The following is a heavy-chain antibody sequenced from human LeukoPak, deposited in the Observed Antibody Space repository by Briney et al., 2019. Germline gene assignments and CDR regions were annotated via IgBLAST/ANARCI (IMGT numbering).Heavy chain of an antibody. CDR3: VKGDIPNWFDP. J-gene: IGHJ5*02. CDR2: IFHSGST. D-gene: IGHD2-2*02. CDR1: GGSISSQNW. V-gene: IGHV4-4*02. Sequence: SETLSLTCAVSGGSISSQNWWSWVRQPPGKGLEWIGEIFHSGSTHYNPSLKSRVTISVDKSKNQFSLNLSSVTAADTAVYYCVKGDIPNWFDPWGQGTLVTVSS.